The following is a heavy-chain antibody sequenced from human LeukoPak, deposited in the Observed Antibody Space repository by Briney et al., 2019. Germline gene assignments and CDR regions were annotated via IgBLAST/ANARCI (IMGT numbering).Heavy chain of an antibody. J-gene: IGHJ4*02. D-gene: IGHD1-26*01. CDR1: GFTVSSNY. CDR3: AKERGATTNYFDY. CDR2: IYSGGST. Sequence: GGSLRLSCAASGFTVSSNYMSWVRQAPGKGLEWVSVIYSGGSTYYADSVKGRFTISRDNSKNTPYLQMNSLRAEDTAVYYCAKERGATTNYFDYWGQGTLVTVSS. V-gene: IGHV3-66*01.